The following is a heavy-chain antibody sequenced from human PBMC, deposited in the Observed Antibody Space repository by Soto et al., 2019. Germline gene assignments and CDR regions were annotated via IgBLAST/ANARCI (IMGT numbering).Heavy chain of an antibody. CDR2: ISSSSNYK. CDR3: ARDPSPYDFWSGYSVWGLDY. D-gene: IGHD3-3*01. Sequence: QVQLVESGGGLVKPGGSLRLSCEGSGFTFSDYYISWIRQAPGKGLEWVSSISSSSNYKYYADSVKGRFTISRDNAKNSLYLQMNSLRAEDTAVYYCARDPSPYDFWSGYSVWGLDYWGQGTLVTVSS. CDR1: GFTFSDYY. J-gene: IGHJ4*02. V-gene: IGHV3-11*06.